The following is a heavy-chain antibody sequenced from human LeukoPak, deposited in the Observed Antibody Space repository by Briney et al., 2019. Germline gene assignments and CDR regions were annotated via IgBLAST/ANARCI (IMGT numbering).Heavy chain of an antibody. CDR2: IYSGGST. J-gene: IGHJ4*02. CDR1: GFTVSSNY. Sequence: PGRSLRLPCAASGFTVSSNYMSWVRQAPGKGLEWVSVIYSGGSTYYADSVKGRFTISRDNSKNTLYLQMNSLRAEDTAVYYCARLGYGSGSYSFDYWGQGTLVTVSS. D-gene: IGHD3-10*01. V-gene: IGHV3-53*01. CDR3: ARLGYGSGSYSFDY.